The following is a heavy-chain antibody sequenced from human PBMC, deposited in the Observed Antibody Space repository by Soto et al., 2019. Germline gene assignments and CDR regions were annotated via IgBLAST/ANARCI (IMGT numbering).Heavy chain of an antibody. CDR1: DGSFSGDY. V-gene: IGHV4-34*01. CDR3: ARGRKARVSSSLDY. J-gene: IGHJ4*02. CDR2: INHSGRT. Sequence: QVQLQQWGAGLLKPSETLSITCAVYDGSFSGDYWSWIRQPPGKGLEWIGEINHSGRTNYNPSLKSRVTISVEASKNQSSLKLSSVTAAATAVYYCARGRKARVSSSLDYWGQATLVTVSS. D-gene: IGHD2-8*01.